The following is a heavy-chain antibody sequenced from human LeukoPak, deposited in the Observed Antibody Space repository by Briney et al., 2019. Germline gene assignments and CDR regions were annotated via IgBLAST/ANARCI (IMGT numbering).Heavy chain of an antibody. CDR3: ASDLGFWIAARPWAEYFQH. CDR2: IIPIFGTA. J-gene: IGHJ1*01. Sequence: ASVKVSCKVSGGTFSSYAISWVRQAPGQGLEWMGGIIPIFGTANYAQKFQGRVTITTDESTSTAYMELSSLRSEDTAVYYCASDLGFWIAARPWAEYFQHWGQGTLVTVSS. V-gene: IGHV1-69*05. D-gene: IGHD6-6*01. CDR1: GGTFSSYA.